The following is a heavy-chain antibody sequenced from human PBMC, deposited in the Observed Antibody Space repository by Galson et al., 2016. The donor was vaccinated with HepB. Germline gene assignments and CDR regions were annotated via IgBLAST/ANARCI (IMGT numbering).Heavy chain of an antibody. Sequence: PALVKPTQTLTLTCTFSGFSLTTSGVGVGWIRQPPGKALEWLALISWDDAKRFSPSLKSRLSSPKDTSKNHVDRVVTNVDPADTGRYYCGLFHRGLFTHKTDAFDVWGQGTMVTISS. V-gene: IGHV2-5*02. D-gene: IGHD5-12*01. CDR2: ISWDDAK. CDR1: GFSLTTSGVG. CDR3: GLFHRGLFTHKTDAFDV. J-gene: IGHJ3*01.